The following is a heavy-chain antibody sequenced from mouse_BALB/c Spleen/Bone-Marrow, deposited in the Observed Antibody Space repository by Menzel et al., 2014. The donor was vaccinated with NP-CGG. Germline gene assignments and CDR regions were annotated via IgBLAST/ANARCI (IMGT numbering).Heavy chain of an antibody. CDR3: ARQKYYGRSDY. D-gene: IGHD1-1*01. V-gene: IGHV4-1*02. J-gene: IGHJ2*01. Sequence: EVKLVESGGGLVQPGGSLKLSCAASGFDFSRYWMSWVRQAPGKGLEWIGEINPDSSTINYTPSLKDKFIISRDNAKNTLYLQMSKVRSEDTVLYYCARQKYYGRSDYWGQGTTLTVSS. CDR1: GFDFSRYW. CDR2: INPDSSTI.